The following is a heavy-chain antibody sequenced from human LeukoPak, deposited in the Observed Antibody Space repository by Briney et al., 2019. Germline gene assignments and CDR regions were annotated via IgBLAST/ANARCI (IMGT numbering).Heavy chain of an antibody. D-gene: IGHD3-16*01. CDR2: IIPIFGTA. J-gene: IGHJ4*02. Sequence: GASVKVSCKGSGGTFSRYAISWVRQAPGQGLEWMGGIIPIFGTANYAQKFQGRVTITADESTSTAYMEMSSLRSEDTAVYYCARSPGGDPRGRLDHWGQGTLVTVSS. CDR1: GGTFSRYA. V-gene: IGHV1-69*13. CDR3: ARSPGGDPRGRLDH.